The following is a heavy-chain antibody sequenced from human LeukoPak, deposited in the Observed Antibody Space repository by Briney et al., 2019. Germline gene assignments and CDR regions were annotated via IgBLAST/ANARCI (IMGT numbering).Heavy chain of an antibody. D-gene: IGHD6-13*01. CDR2: IYTSGST. V-gene: IGHV4-61*02. Sequence: SQTLSLTCTVSGGSISSGSYYWSWIRQPAGKGLEWIGRIYTSGSTNYNPSLKSRVTISGDTSNNQFSLKLSSVTAADTAVYYCARSSYSNSWYGPPDYWGQGTLVTVSS. J-gene: IGHJ4*02. CDR3: ARSSYSNSWYGPPDY. CDR1: GGSISSGSYY.